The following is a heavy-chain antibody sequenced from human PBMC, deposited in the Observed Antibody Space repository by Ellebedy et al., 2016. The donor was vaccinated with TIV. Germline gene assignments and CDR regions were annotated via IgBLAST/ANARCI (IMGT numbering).Heavy chain of an antibody. D-gene: IGHD6-19*01. CDR3: SRGEYRSGWGVH. Sequence: GESLKISCAASGFTFSSYWMHWVRQVPGKGLVWLSRIYNDGTRTSYAESVKGRFTISRDNSKNTLYLQMNSLRAEDTAVYYCSRGEYRSGWGVHWGQGILVTVSS. J-gene: IGHJ4*02. V-gene: IGHV3-74*01. CDR1: GFTFSSYW. CDR2: IYNDGTRT.